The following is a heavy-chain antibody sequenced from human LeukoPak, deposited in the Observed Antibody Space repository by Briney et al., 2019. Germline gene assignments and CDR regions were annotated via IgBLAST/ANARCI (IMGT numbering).Heavy chain of an antibody. J-gene: IGHJ2*01. Sequence: SETLSLTCAVSGGSISSDTYWSWVRQPPGKGLEWIGYIYHSGSTYYNPSLKSRVTISVDRSKNQFSLKLSSVTAADTAVYYCARDRGGYFDLWGRGTLVTVSS. CDR1: GGSISSDTY. CDR2: IYHSGST. V-gene: IGHV4-4*02. CDR3: ARDRGGYFDL.